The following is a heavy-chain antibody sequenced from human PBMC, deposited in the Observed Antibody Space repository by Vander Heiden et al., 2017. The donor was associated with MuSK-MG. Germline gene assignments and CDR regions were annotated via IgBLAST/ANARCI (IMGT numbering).Heavy chain of an antibody. V-gene: IGHV4-59*01. D-gene: IGHD2-2*01. CDR1: GGPISSDY. J-gene: IGHJ2*01. Sequence: QVQLQESGPGLVKPSEPLSLTCTVSGGPISSDYWGWIRQPPGKGLEWIGYIYYSGGTNYNPSLKSRVTISADTSKNKFSLKLSSVTAADTAVYYCATSRDPIYWYFDLWGRGTLVTVSS. CDR3: ATSRDPIYWYFDL. CDR2: IYYSGGT.